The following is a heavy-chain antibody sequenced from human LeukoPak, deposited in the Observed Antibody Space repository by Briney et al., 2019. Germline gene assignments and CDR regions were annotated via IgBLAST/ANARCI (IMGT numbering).Heavy chain of an antibody. CDR2: INPNSGGT. V-gene: IGHV1-2*02. CDR1: GYAFTDYN. Sequence: GASVTVSFKASGYAFTDYNMHWVRQAPGQGLEWMGWINPNSGGTNYAQKFQGRVTMTRDMSIRTAYMELSRLTSDDTAVYYCARWFTITSGDYDMWTSSYHRGMDVWGQGATVTVSS. J-gene: IGHJ6*02. D-gene: IGHD3-9*01. CDR3: ARWFTITSGDYDMWTSSYHRGMDV.